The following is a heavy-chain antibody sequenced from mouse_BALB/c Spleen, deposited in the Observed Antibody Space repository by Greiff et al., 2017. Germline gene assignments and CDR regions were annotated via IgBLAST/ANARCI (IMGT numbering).Heavy chain of an antibody. CDR1: GYTFTSYN. V-gene: IGHV1-12*01. D-gene: IGHD1-1*02. Sequence: QVQLQQPGAELVKPGASVKMSCKASGYTFTSYNMHWVKQTPGQGLEWIGAIYPGNGDTSYNQKFKGKATLTADKSSSTAYMQLSSLTSEDSAVYYCARYSYGFRMDYWGQGTSVTVSS. CDR3: ARYSYGFRMDY. CDR2: IYPGNGDT. J-gene: IGHJ4*01.